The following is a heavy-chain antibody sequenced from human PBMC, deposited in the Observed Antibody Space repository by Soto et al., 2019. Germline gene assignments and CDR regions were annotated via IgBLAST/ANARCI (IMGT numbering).Heavy chain of an antibody. V-gene: IGHV3-48*02. CDR3: AWDDDVWRGSPHEYYFGMDV. Sequence: GGSLRLSCAASGFTFSSYSMNWVRQAPGKGLEWVSYISSSSSTIYYADSVKGRFTISRDNAKNSLYLQMNSLRDEDTAVYYCAWDDDVWRGSPHEYYFGMDVWGQGTTVTVSS. J-gene: IGHJ6*02. CDR2: ISSSSSTI. D-gene: IGHD3-3*01. CDR1: GFTFSSYS.